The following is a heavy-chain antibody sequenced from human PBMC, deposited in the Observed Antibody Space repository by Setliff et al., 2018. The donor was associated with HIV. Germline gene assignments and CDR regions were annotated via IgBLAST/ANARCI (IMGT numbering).Heavy chain of an antibody. V-gene: IGHV4-39*02. CDR2: ISYRGEN. CDR3: ARDSGWWQIDY. D-gene: IGHD6-19*01. CDR1: GGSISIGGYY. J-gene: IGHJ4*02. Sequence: SETLSLTCTVSGGSISIGGYYWGWIRQHPGKGLEWIGSISYRGENHYNPSFMSRVAISADTSKNQYSLNLRSVTASDTAVYYCARDSGWWQIDYWGQGTLVTVSS.